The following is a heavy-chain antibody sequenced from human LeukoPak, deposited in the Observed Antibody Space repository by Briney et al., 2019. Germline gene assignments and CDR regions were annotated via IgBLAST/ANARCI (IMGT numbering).Heavy chain of an antibody. V-gene: IGHV1-69*04. CDR2: IIPILGIA. CDR3: ARDSRHCSSTSCPLVDP. D-gene: IGHD2-2*01. J-gene: IGHJ5*02. Sequence: SVKVSCKASGGTFSSYTISWVRQAPGRGLEWMGRIIPILGIANYAQKFQGRVTITADKSTSTAYMELSSLRSEDTAVYYCARDSRHCSSTSCPLVDPWGQGTLVTVSS. CDR1: GGTFSSYT.